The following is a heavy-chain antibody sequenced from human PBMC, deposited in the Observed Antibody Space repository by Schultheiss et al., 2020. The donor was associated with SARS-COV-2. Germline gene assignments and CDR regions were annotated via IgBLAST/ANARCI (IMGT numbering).Heavy chain of an antibody. Sequence: GGSLRLSCAASGFSFSTYNMHWVRQAPGKGLEWVAYITRTGNGKYYADSVQGRFTISRDDARNSMYLQMNSLRAEDTAVYYCARGSGTTTSEVWFDPWGQGTLVTVSS. D-gene: IGHD1-7*01. V-gene: IGHV3-48*01. CDR3: ARGSGTTTSEVWFDP. J-gene: IGHJ5*02. CDR1: GFSFSTYN. CDR2: ITRTGNGK.